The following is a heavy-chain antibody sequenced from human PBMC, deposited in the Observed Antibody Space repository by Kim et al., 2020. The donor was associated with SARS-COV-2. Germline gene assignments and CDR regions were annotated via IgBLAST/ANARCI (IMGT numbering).Heavy chain of an antibody. J-gene: IGHJ4*02. D-gene: IGHD1-26*01. Sequence: KHSQNFQDRVTFTRDTSTNTAYMELSSLRSEDTAVYYCARALVGTTMLDYWGQGALVTVSS. V-gene: IGHV1-3*01. CDR3: ARALVGTTMLDY.